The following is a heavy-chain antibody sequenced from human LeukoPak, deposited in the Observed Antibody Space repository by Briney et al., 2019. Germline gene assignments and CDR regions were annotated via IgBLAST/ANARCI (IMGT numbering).Heavy chain of an antibody. CDR1: GGSISRSSYY. CDR2: FFYSGNT. J-gene: IGHJ4*02. V-gene: IGHV4-39*01. D-gene: IGHD1-26*01. CDR3: AGTVGATFHFDY. Sequence: SETLSLTCTVSGGSISRSSYYWGWIRQTTGKGLEWMGSFFYSGNTYYNPSLNSRVTISVETSKNQFSLRLSSVTAADTAVYYCAGTVGATFHFDYWGQGTLVTVSS.